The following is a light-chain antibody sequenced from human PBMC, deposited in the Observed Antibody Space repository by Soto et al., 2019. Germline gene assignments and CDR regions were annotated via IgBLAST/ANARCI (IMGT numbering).Light chain of an antibody. Sequence: QSSLTQPRSVSGSPGQSVTISCTGTSRDVGGYNYVSWYQQHPGKAPKFMIYDVSKRPSGVPDRFSGSQSGNTASLTISGLQADDEADYYCCSYAGSYKGYVFGTGTKLTVL. V-gene: IGLV2-11*01. CDR2: DVS. J-gene: IGLJ1*01. CDR1: SRDVGGYNY. CDR3: CSYAGSYKGYV.